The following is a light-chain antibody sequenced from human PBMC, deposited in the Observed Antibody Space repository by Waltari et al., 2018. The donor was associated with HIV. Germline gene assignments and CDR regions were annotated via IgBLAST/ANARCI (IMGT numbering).Light chain of an antibody. CDR3: LQTYSTPLT. J-gene: IGKJ3*01. CDR1: QNVDTF. CDR2: AAS. Sequence: DIQMTQSPSSLSASVRDRVTFTCRASQNVDTFLNWFQQKPGKAPKLLIHAASTLQSGVPSRFNGSGSGTDFTLTISSLQPEDFATYYCLQTYSTPLTFGPGTKVDIK. V-gene: IGKV1-39*01.